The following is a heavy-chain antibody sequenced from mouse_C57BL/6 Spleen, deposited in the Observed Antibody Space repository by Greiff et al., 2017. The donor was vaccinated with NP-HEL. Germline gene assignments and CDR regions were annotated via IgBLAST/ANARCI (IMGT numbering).Heavy chain of an antibody. D-gene: IGHD3-2*02. CDR1: GYSFTSYY. J-gene: IGHJ3*01. CDR2: IYPGSGNT. CDR3: AREGVAQAPPFAY. Sequence: VQLQQSGPELVKPGASVKISCKASGYSFTSYYIHWVKQRPGQGLEWIGWIYPGSGNTKYNEKFKGKATLTADTSSSTAYMQLSSLTSEDSAVYYCAREGVAQAPPFAYWGQGTLVTVSA. V-gene: IGHV1-66*01.